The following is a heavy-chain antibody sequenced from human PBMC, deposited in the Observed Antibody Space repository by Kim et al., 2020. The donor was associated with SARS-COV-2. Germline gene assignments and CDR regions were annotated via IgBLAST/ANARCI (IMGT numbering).Heavy chain of an antibody. V-gene: IGHV4-39*01. CDR1: GGSISSSSYY. CDR2: IYYSGST. J-gene: IGHJ5*02. CDR3: ARHSLRFLEWANWFDP. D-gene: IGHD3-3*01. Sequence: SETLSLTCTVSGGSISSSSYYWGWIRQPPGKGLEWIGSIYYSGSTYYNPSIKSRVTISVDTSKNQFSLKLSSVTAADTAVYYCARHSLRFLEWANWFDPWGQGTLVTVSS.